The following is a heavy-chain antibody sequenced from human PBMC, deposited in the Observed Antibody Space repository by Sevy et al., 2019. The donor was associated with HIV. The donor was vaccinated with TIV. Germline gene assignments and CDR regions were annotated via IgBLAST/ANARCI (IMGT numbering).Heavy chain of an antibody. D-gene: IGHD6-13*01. CDR3: ARDGGYSIKWYPLY. CDR1: GFAFSSHA. J-gene: IGHJ4*01. CDR2: ISYEGTET. Sequence: GESLKISCAASGFAFSSHAMHWVRQAPGKGLEWVAVISYEGTETFYAASVEGRFTICRDNSKNMLSLQINSLRPEDTAVYYCARDGGYSIKWYPLYWGHGTLVTVSS. V-gene: IGHV3-30-3*01.